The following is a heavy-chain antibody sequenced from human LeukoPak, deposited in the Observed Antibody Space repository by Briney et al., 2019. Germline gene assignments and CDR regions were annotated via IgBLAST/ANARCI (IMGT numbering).Heavy chain of an antibody. V-gene: IGHV3-53*01. J-gene: IGHJ4*02. D-gene: IGHD6-13*01. CDR3: ARGDGGQQLVL. Sequence: PGGSLRLSCAVSGFTVSTNYMSWVRQAPGKGLEWVSVIQSGGSTNYADSVKGRFTISRDNSKSTLYLQMNSLKAEDTAVYYCARGDGGQQLVLWGQGTLVTVSS. CDR2: IQSGGST. CDR1: GFTVSTNY.